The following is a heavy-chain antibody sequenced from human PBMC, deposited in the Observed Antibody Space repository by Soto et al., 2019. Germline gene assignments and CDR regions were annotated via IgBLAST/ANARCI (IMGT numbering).Heavy chain of an antibody. J-gene: IGHJ4*02. Sequence: SETLSLTCAVYGGSFSGYYWSWIRQPPGKGLEWIGEINHSGSTNYNPSLKSRVTISVDTSKNQFSLKLSSVTAADTAVYYCARGRDSSGYYWSRDYWGQGTLVTVSS. CDR1: GGSFSGYY. CDR3: ARGRDSSGYYWSRDY. CDR2: INHSGST. D-gene: IGHD3-22*01. V-gene: IGHV4-34*01.